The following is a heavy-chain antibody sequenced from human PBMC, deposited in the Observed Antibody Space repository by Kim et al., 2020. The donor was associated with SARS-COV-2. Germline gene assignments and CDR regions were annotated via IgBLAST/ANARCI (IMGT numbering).Heavy chain of an antibody. CDR3: ARGLKNLYDFWSGYSPDAFDI. Sequence: SETLSLTCAVYGGSFSGYYWSWIRQPPGKGLEWIGEINHSGSTNYNPSLKSRVTISVDTSKNQFSLKLSSVTAADTAVYYCARGLKNLYDFWSGYSPDAFDIWGQGTMVTVSS. CDR2: INHSGST. J-gene: IGHJ3*02. V-gene: IGHV4-34*01. CDR1: GGSFSGYY. D-gene: IGHD3-3*01.